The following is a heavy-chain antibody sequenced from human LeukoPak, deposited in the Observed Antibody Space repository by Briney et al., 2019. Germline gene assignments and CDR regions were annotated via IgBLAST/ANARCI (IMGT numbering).Heavy chain of an antibody. Sequence: PGGSLRLSCAASGFTFSSYGMHWVRQAPGKGLEWVAVIWYDGSNKYYADSVKGRFSISRDNSKNTLYLQMNSLRAEDTAVYYCAKEAGGIAVAGEAGYFDYCGQGNLVTVSS. CDR1: GFTFSSYG. V-gene: IGHV3-30*02. CDR3: AKEAGGIAVAGEAGYFDY. J-gene: IGHJ4*02. CDR2: IWYDGSNK. D-gene: IGHD6-19*01.